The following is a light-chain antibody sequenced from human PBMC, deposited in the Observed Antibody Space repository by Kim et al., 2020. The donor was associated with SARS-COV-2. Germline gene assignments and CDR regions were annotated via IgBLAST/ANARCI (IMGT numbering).Light chain of an antibody. CDR3: CSYAGSRTYV. CDR2: EVS. V-gene: IGLV2-23*02. CDR1: RSDVGSYNL. Sequence: GQSITISGTGTRSDVGSYNLVSWYQQHPGKAPKLMIYEVSKRPSGVSNRCSGSKSGNTASLTISGLQAEDEADYYCCSYAGSRTYVFGTGTKVTVL. J-gene: IGLJ1*01.